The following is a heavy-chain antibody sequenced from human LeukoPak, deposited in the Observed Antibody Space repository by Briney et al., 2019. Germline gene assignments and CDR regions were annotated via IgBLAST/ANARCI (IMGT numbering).Heavy chain of an antibody. V-gene: IGHV3-11*01. CDR1: GFTFSDYY. D-gene: IGHD1-26*01. CDR3: AKAEWLSGSYSVDY. J-gene: IGHJ4*02. Sequence: GGFLRLSCAASGFTFSDYYMSWIRQAPGKGLEWVSYISSSGSTIYYADSVKGRFTISRDNAKSSIYLQMNSLRAEDTAIYYCAKAEWLSGSYSVDYWGQGTLVTVSS. CDR2: ISSSGSTI.